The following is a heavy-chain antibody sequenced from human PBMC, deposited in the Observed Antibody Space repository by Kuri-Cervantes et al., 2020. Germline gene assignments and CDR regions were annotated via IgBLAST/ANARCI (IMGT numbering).Heavy chain of an antibody. J-gene: IGHJ4*02. Sequence: GGSLRLSCAASGFTFSSYWMSWVRQAPGKGLEWVANIKQEGSEKYYVDSVKGRFTISRDNAKNSLYLQMTSLRVEDTAMYYCARDWAGKDFWGQGTLVTVSS. D-gene: IGHD6-19*01. CDR1: GFTFSSYW. CDR3: ARDWAGKDF. V-gene: IGHV3-7*03. CDR2: IKQEGSEK.